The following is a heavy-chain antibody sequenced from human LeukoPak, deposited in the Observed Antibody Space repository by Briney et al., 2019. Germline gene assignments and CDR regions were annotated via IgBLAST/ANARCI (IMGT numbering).Heavy chain of an antibody. Sequence: PGGSLRLSCAASGFTFSDYYMSWIRQAPGKGLEWVSYISSSGSTIYYADSVKGRFTISRDNAKNSLYLQMNSLRAEDTAVYYCARDDVWELLRRSFSFQHWGQGTLVTVSS. J-gene: IGHJ1*01. V-gene: IGHV3-11*01. CDR2: ISSSGSTI. D-gene: IGHD1-26*01. CDR3: ARDDVWELLRRSFSFQH. CDR1: GFTFSDYY.